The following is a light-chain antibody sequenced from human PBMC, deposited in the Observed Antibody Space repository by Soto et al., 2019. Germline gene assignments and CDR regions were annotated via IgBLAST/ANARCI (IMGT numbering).Light chain of an antibody. J-gene: IGLJ2*01. CDR3: ATWDDSLSVL. V-gene: IGLV1-47*01. Sequence: QSVLTQPPSASGTPGQRVTISCSGSSSNIGNNYVYWYQHLPGTAPKLLIYRNSQRPSGVPDRFSGSKSGTSASLAISGLRSEDEADYYCATWDDSLSVLFGGGIQLTVL. CDR2: RNS. CDR1: SSNIGNNY.